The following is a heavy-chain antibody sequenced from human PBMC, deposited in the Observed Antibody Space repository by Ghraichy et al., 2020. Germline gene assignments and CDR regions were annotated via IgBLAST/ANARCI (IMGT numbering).Heavy chain of an antibody. V-gene: IGHV3-7*05. CDR3: AREGVYGWGSFYHAPEASDI. J-gene: IGHJ3*02. CDR1: GFTFRDYW. CDR2: IKEDGTER. Sequence: GGSLRLSCAASGFTFRDYWMTWVRQAPGKGLEWVANIKEDGTERNYVDSLKGRFTISRDNVKNLLYLEMNSLRAEDTAVYYCAREGVYGWGSFYHAPEASDIWGQGTLVTVSS. D-gene: IGHD3-10*01.